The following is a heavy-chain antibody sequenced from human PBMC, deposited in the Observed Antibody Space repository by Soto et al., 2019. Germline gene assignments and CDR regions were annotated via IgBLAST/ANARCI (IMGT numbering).Heavy chain of an antibody. Sequence: QVQLVESGGGVVQPGRSLRLSCAASGFTFSTHAMHWVRQAPGKGLECVALVSFDGSNKYYADSVKGRFTISRDKSKNALYLQMSGLPPEDTAVYYWARDQTGITTAGGGRIDHWGQGTLVTVSS. CDR3: ARDQTGITTAGGGRIDH. J-gene: IGHJ4*02. D-gene: IGHD6-13*01. CDR2: VSFDGSNK. V-gene: IGHV3-30-3*01. CDR1: GFTFSTHA.